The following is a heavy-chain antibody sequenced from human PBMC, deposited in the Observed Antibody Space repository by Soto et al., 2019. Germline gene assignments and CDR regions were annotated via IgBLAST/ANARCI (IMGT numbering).Heavy chain of an antibody. CDR1: GFTVSTNY. CDR2: IYSGGST. CDR3: ARAPTDKQWAEYFQP. D-gene: IGHD6-19*01. V-gene: IGHV3-66*01. Sequence: EVQLVESGGGLVQPGGSLRLSCSASGFTVSTNYMTWVRQAPGKGLEWVSTIYSGGSTYYADSVKGRFTISRDNAENTLYLQMNSLRDEDTAVYDCARAPTDKQWAEYFQPWGQGTLVTVSP. J-gene: IGHJ1*01.